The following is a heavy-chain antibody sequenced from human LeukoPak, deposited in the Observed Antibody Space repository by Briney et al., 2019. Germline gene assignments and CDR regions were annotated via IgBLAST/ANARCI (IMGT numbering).Heavy chain of an antibody. Sequence: GGTLRLSCAASGFTFSSYAMNWVRQAPGKGLEWVSVISGSGVNTYYADSVTGRFTISRDNSKNTLYLQMNSLRAEDTAVYYCAKSFGPVIAAAGTGADWGQGILVTVSS. CDR1: GFTFSSYA. CDR2: ISGSGVNT. CDR3: AKSFGPVIAAAGTGAD. D-gene: IGHD6-13*01. V-gene: IGHV3-23*01. J-gene: IGHJ4*02.